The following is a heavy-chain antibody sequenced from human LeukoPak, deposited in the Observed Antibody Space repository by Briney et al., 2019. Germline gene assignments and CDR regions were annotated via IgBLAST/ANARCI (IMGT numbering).Heavy chain of an antibody. CDR2: INPNSGGT. V-gene: IGHV1-2*02. Sequence: ASVKVSSKASGYTFTVYYMHWVRQAPGQGLEWMGWINPNSGGTNYAQKFQGRVTMTRDTSISTAYMELSRLRSDDTAVYYWARDSGPTHSWPFDYWGQGTLVTVSS. CDR1: GYTFTVYY. CDR3: ARDSGPTHSWPFDY. J-gene: IGHJ4*02. D-gene: IGHD2-15*01.